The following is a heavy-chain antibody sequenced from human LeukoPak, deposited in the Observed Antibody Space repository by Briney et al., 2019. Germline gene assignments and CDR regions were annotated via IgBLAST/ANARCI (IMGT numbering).Heavy chain of an antibody. V-gene: IGHV4-39*01. CDR2: IYYSGST. Sequence: SETLPLTCTVTGDSISSSSHYWGWIRQPPGKGLEWIGSIYYSGSTFYNPSLKSRVTISVDTSKNHFSLKLSSVTAADTAVYYCARQVYGDYGGYWFDPWGQGTLVTVSS. CDR1: GDSISSSSHY. CDR3: ARQVYGDYGGYWFDP. D-gene: IGHD4-17*01. J-gene: IGHJ5*02.